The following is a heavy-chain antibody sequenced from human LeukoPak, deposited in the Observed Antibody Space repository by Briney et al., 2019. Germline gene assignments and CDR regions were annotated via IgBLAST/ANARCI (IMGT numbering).Heavy chain of an antibody. D-gene: IGHD4-11*01. CDR2: ISDYNGNT. J-gene: IGHJ5*02. CDR1: GYTFTSYG. Sequence: GALVKVSCKASGYTFTSYGISGVRQARGQGLEWMGWISDYNGNTNYAQKLQGRVTMTTDTSTSTAYMELRSLRSDDTAVYYCARDLYRDSLPVSWFDPWGQGTLVTVSS. V-gene: IGHV1-18*01. CDR3: ARDLYRDSLPVSWFDP.